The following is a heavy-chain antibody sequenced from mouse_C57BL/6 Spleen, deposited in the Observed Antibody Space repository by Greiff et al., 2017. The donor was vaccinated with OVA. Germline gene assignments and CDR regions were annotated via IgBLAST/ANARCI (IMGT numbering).Heavy chain of an antibody. CDR1: GFTFSSYA. D-gene: IGHD1-1*01. CDR3: ARGITTVVATRAMDY. J-gene: IGHJ4*01. CDR2: ISDGGSYT. Sequence: DVHLVESGGGLVKPGGSLKLSCAASGFTFSSYAMSWVRQTPEKRLEWVATISDGGSYTYYPDNVKGRFTISRDNAKNNLYLQMSHLKSEDTAMYYCARGITTVVATRAMDYWGQGTSVTVSS. V-gene: IGHV5-4*01.